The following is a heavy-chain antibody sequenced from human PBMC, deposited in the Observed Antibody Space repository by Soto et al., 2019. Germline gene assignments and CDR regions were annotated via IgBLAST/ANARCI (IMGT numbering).Heavy chain of an antibody. V-gene: IGHV1-69*01. CDR3: ARVVILVPTASTDYYSHMDV. Sequence: QVQLVQSGAEVMKPGSSVTVSCKASGGTFSNYAISWVRPAPGQGLEWMGGIIPIVGTGRYAQKFEGRVTITADEPTTTAYIELSSLRFEYTALYYCARVVILVPTASTDYYSHMDVWGTGTTVTVSS. CDR2: IIPIVGTG. D-gene: IGHD2-2*01. J-gene: IGHJ6*04. CDR1: GGTFSNYA.